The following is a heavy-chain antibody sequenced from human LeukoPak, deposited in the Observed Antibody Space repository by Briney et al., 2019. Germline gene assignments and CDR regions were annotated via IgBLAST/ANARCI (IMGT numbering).Heavy chain of an antibody. Sequence: ASVKVSCKASGYTFTSYYMHWVRQAPGQGLEWMGIINPSGSSTSYAQKFHNRVTMTRDMSTSTVYMELSSLRSEYTAVYYCARVAAEVVGVPGAIGFGWLRRDYYYMDVWGKGTTVTVSS. V-gene: IGHV1-46*01. J-gene: IGHJ6*03. D-gene: IGHD2-2*02. CDR2: INPSGSST. CDR1: GYTFTSYY. CDR3: ARVAAEVVGVPGAIGFGWLRRDYYYMDV.